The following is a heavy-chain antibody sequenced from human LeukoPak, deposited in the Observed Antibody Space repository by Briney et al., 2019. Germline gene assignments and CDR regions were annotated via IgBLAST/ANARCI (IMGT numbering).Heavy chain of an antibody. Sequence: GGSLRLSCAASGFTFSSYAMSWVRQAPGKGLEWVSSISSSSSYIYYADSVKGRFTISRDNSKNTLYLQMNSLRAEDTAVYYCAKSESIASSGYYDAFDIWGQGTMVTVSS. CDR3: AKSESIASSGYYDAFDI. CDR2: ISSSSSYI. V-gene: IGHV3-21*01. CDR1: GFTFSSYA. D-gene: IGHD6-19*01. J-gene: IGHJ3*02.